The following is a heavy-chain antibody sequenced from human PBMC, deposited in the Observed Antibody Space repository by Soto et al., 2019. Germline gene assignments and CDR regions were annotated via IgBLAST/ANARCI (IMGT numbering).Heavy chain of an antibody. CDR3: ARPYCSSTSCYEIDY. CDR1: GYSYTNYW. D-gene: IGHD2-2*01. CDR2: IYPGDSDT. V-gene: IGHV5-51*01. Sequence: PGESLKISCKGSGYSYTNYWLGWVRQMPGKGLEWMGIIYPGDSDTRYSPSFQGQVTISADKSISTAYLQWSSLNASDTAMYYCARPYCSSTSCYEIDYWGHGTLVTVSS. J-gene: IGHJ4*01.